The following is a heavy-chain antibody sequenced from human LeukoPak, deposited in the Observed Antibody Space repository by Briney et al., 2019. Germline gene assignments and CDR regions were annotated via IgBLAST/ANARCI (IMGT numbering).Heavy chain of an antibody. V-gene: IGHV1-2*06. Sequence: ASVKVSCKASGYTFTGYYMHWVRQAPGQGLERMGRINPNSGGTNYAQKFQGRVTMTRDTSISTAYMELSRLRSDDTAVYYCARGGSHSGSYSGDDLDYWGQGTLVTVSS. CDR1: GYTFTGYY. CDR3: ARGGSHSGSYSGDDLDY. J-gene: IGHJ4*02. CDR2: INPNSGGT. D-gene: IGHD1-26*01.